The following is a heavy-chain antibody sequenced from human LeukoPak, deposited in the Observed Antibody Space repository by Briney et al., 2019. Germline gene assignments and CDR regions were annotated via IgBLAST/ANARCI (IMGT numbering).Heavy chain of an antibody. CDR2: ISYDGSNA. V-gene: IGHV3-30*09. CDR1: GFTFSSYA. J-gene: IGHJ4*02. CDR3: ARDVVATIRYYFDY. D-gene: IGHD5-12*01. Sequence: GRSLRLSCAASGFTFSSYATHWVRQTPDKGLEWVAVISYDGSNAYYADSVKGRFAISRDNSKNTLYLQMNSLRAEDTAVYYCARDVVATIRYYFDYWGQGALVTVSS.